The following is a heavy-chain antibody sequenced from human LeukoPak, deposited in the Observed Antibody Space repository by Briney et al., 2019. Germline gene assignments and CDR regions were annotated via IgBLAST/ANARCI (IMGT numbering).Heavy chain of an antibody. CDR2: IYYSGST. V-gene: IGHV4-30-4*07. J-gene: IGHJ4*02. D-gene: IGHD2-21*02. CDR1: GGSISSGGYS. CDR3: ARVGGVVTAIL. Sequence: PSETLSLTCAVSGGSISSGGYSWSWIRQPPGKGLEWIGYIYYSGSTYYNPSLKSRVTISVDTSKNQFSLKLSSVTAADTAVYYCARVGGVVTAILWGQGTLVTVSS.